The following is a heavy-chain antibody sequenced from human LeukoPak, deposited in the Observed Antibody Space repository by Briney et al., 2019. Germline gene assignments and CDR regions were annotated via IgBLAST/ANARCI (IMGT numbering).Heavy chain of an antibody. Sequence: GGSLRLSCAASGFTFDDYAMHWVRQAPGKGLEWVSGISWNSGSIGYADSVKGRFTISRGNAKNSLYLQMNSLRAEDMALYYCAAAVAGYFDYWGQGTLVTVSS. CDR2: ISWNSGSI. J-gene: IGHJ4*02. CDR1: GFTFDDYA. CDR3: AAAVAGYFDY. V-gene: IGHV3-9*03. D-gene: IGHD6-19*01.